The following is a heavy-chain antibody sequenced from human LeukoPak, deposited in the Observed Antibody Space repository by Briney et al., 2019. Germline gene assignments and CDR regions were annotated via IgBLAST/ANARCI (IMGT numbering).Heavy chain of an antibody. V-gene: IGHV5-10-1*01. CDR2: IDPSDSYT. J-gene: IGHJ4*02. CDR1: GYSFTSFW. Sequence: HGESLKISCKGSGYSFTSFWINWVRQMPGKGLEWMGRIDPSDSYTNYSPSFQGHVTISADKSISTAYLRWSSLKASDTAMYYCAAGSGDKYYFDYWGQGTLVTVSS. CDR3: AAGSGDKYYFDY. D-gene: IGHD3-10*01.